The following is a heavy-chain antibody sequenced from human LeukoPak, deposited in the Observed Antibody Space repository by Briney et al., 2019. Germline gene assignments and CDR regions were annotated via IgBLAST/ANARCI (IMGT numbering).Heavy chain of an antibody. V-gene: IGHV4-39*07. CDR3: AREPIAATAPFDY. J-gene: IGHJ4*02. CDR1: GGSISSSTYY. D-gene: IGHD6-6*01. Sequence: SETLSLTCSVSGGSISSSTYYWGWIRQPPGKGLEWIGSIYYSGSTYYNPSLKSRVTISVDTSKNQFSLKLSSVTAADTAVYYCAREPIAATAPFDYWGQGTLVTVSS. CDR2: IYYSGST.